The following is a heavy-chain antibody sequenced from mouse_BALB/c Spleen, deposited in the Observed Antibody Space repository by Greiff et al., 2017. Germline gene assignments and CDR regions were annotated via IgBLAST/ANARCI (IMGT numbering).Heavy chain of an antibody. V-gene: IGHV5-17*02. CDR3: ARDSYYAMDY. Sequence: EVQVVESGGGLVQPGGSLKLSCAASGFTFSSYTMSWVRQTPEKRLEWVAYISSGSSTIYYADTVKGRFTISRDNPKNTLFLQMTSLRSEDTAMYYCARDSYYAMDYWGQGTSVTVSS. CDR1: GFTFSSYT. CDR2: ISSGSSTI. J-gene: IGHJ4*01.